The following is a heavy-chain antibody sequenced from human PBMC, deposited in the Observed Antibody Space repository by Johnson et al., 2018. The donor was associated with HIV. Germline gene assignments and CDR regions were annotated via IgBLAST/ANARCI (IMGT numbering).Heavy chain of an antibody. CDR3: ARVLNARPQWALDI. CDR1: GFTFDEYG. CDR2: INWNGGST. J-gene: IGHJ3*02. Sequence: VQLVESGGGVVRPGGSLRLSCAASGFTFDEYGMSWVRQAPGKGLEWVSGINWNGGSTGYADSVKGRFTISRDNARNFLYLQMNSVRAEDTALYFCARVLNARPQWALDIWGQGTMVTVSS. D-gene: IGHD5-24*01. V-gene: IGHV3-20*04.